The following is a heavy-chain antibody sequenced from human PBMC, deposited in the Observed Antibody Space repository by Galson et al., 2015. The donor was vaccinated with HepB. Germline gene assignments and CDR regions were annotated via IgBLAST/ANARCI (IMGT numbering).Heavy chain of an antibody. Sequence: SVKVSCKASGGTFSSYAISWVRQAPGQGLEWMGGIIPIFGTANYAQKFQGRVTITADESTSTAYMELSSLRSEDTAVYYCARVSRGYSYGGRFDPWGQGTLVTVSS. J-gene: IGHJ5*02. D-gene: IGHD5-18*01. CDR1: GGTFSSYA. V-gene: IGHV1-69*13. CDR3: ARVSRGYSYGGRFDP. CDR2: IIPIFGTA.